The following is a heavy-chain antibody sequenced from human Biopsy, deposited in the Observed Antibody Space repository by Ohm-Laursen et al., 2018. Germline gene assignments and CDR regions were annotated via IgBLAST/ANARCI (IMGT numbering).Heavy chain of an antibody. CDR3: ATPFQYYDSWGGYPPFDH. CDR2: IIAVSGLV. V-gene: IGHV1-69*10. CDR1: GGTFSNYA. D-gene: IGHD3-3*01. Sequence: PLVNVSCKASGGTFSNYAISWARQAPGEGLEWVGGIIAVSGLVNYAPKFQGRVSITADKSTTTAYMELSNLKSEDTAVYYCATPFQYYDSWGGYPPFDHWGQGTLVTVSS. J-gene: IGHJ4*02.